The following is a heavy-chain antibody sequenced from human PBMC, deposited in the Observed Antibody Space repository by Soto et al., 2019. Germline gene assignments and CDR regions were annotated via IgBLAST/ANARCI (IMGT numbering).Heavy chain of an antibody. CDR3: ARGAPPLYCSGGSCYYYYGMDV. J-gene: IGHJ6*02. Sequence: SVKVSCSASGYTFTSYYMHWVRQAPVQGLEWMGIINPSGGSTSYAQKFQGRVTMTRDTSTSTVYMELSSLRSEDTAVYYCARGAPPLYCSGGSCYYYYGMDVWGQGTTVTVSS. D-gene: IGHD2-15*01. V-gene: IGHV1-46*01. CDR2: INPSGGST. CDR1: GYTFTSYY.